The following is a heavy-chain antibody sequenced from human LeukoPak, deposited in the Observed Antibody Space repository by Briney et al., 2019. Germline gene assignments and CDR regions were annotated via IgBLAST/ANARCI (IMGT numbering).Heavy chain of an antibody. CDR1: GFTFSSYW. V-gene: IGHV3-74*01. Sequence: GGSLRLSCAASGFTFSSYWMHWVRQAPGKGLVWVSRINSDGSSTSYADSVKGRFTISRDISKNTLYLQMNSLRAEDTAVYYCASLVGGSGWTGYYFDYWGQGTLVTVSS. D-gene: IGHD6-19*01. CDR3: ASLVGGSGWTGYYFDY. J-gene: IGHJ4*02. CDR2: INSDGSST.